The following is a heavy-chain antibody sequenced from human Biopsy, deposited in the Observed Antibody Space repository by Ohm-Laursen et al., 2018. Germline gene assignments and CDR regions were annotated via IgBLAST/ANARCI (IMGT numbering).Heavy chain of an antibody. CDR3: ARLYRLDDYWNDDPPDAFDV. J-gene: IGHJ3*01. V-gene: IGHV4-59*01. CDR1: GGSITSDY. CDR2: VSDRGST. D-gene: IGHD3-3*01. Sequence: GTLSLTWTVSGGSITSDYWSWIRQPPGKGLEWIGYVSDRGSTNYNPSLRGRVSISVDTSNRQFSLRLTSVTAADTAVFFCARLYRLDDYWNDDPPDAFDVRGQGTMVTVPS.